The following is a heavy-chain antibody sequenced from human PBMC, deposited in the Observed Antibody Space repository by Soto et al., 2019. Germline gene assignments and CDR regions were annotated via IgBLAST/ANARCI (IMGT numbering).Heavy chain of an antibody. CDR1: GGSISSHY. J-gene: IGHJ6*02. V-gene: IGHV4-4*07. CDR2: MYISGST. Sequence: SSETLSLTCTVSGGSISSHYWSWIRQAAGKGLEWIGRMYISGSTNYNPSLKSRVTMSVDTSKNQFSLKLSSVTAADTAVYYCESLGVEYSSSPYGMDVWGLGTTVTVSS. D-gene: IGHD6-6*01. CDR3: ESLGVEYSSSPYGMDV.